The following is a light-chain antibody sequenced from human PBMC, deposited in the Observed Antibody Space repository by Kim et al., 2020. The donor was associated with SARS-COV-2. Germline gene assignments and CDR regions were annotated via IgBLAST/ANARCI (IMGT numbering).Light chain of an antibody. CDR3: QSYDSSLSGLYV. CDR2: GNS. CDR1: SSNIGAGYD. V-gene: IGLV1-40*01. Sequence: FTISCTGSSSNIGAGYDVPWYQQLPGTAPKLLIYGNSNRPSGVPDRFSGSKSGTSASLAITGLQAEDEADYYCQSYDSSLSGLYVFGTGTKVT. J-gene: IGLJ1*01.